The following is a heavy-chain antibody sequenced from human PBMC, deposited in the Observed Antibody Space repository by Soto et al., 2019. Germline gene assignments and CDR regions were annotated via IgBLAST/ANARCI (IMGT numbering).Heavy chain of an antibody. Sequence: SETLSLTCTVSGGSISSGGYYWSWIRQHPGKGLEWIGYIYYSGSTYYNPSLKSRVTISVDTSKNQFSLKLSSVTAADTAVYYCARELLWFGESSGRFDPWGQGTLVTVSS. J-gene: IGHJ5*02. D-gene: IGHD3-10*01. CDR1: GGSISSGGYY. CDR2: IYYSGST. V-gene: IGHV4-31*03. CDR3: ARELLWFGESSGRFDP.